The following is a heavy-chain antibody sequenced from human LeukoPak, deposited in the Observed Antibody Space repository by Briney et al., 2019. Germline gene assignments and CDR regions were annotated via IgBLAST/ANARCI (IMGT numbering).Heavy chain of an antibody. Sequence: KPSETLSLTCTVSGGSISSGSYYWSWIRQPAGKGLEWIGRIYTSGSTNYNPSLKSRVTISVDTSKNQFSLKLNSVTAADTAVYYCARDVADSSGYYHGDYWGQGTLVTVSS. CDR1: GGSISSGSYY. CDR2: IYTSGST. D-gene: IGHD3-22*01. J-gene: IGHJ4*02. CDR3: ARDVADSSGYYHGDY. V-gene: IGHV4-61*02.